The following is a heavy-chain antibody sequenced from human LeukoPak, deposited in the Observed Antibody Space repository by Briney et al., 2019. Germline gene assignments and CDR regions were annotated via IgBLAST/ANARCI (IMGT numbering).Heavy chain of an antibody. CDR1: GYTFTGYY. CDR2: IYPNSGGT. J-gene: IGHJ4*02. CDR3: ARGERDIVLTWYFDY. Sequence: ASVKVSCKASGYTFTGYYMHWVRQAPGQGLEWMGWIYPNSGGTNYAQKFQGRVTMTRDTSISTAYMELSRLRSDDTAVYYCARGERDIVLTWYFDYWGQGTLVTVSS. D-gene: IGHD2-8*01. V-gene: IGHV1-2*02.